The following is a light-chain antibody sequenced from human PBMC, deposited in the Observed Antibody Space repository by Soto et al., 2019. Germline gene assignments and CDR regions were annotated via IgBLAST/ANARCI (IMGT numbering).Light chain of an antibody. V-gene: IGKV1-27*01. Sequence: ILMTQSPSSLSAFVGDRVTITCRASQDISNFLAWYQQKPGKVPKLLIYAASTLQSGVPSRFSGSGSGTDFTLTISSLQPEDVDTYYCQKCKVAPFTFGGGTKVDIK. CDR3: QKCKVAPFT. J-gene: IGKJ4*01. CDR1: QDISNF. CDR2: AAS.